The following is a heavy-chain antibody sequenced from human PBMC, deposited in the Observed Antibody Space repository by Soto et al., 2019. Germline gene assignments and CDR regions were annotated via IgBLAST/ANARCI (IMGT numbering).Heavy chain of an antibody. V-gene: IGHV4-31*03. D-gene: IGHD3-22*01. CDR1: GVSISSGGYY. CDR2: IYYAGST. J-gene: IGHJ4*01. Sequence: PSETLSLTCTVSGVSISSGGYYWSWIRQHPGQGLEWIGYIYYAGSTYYNPSLKSRATISGDTSKNQFSLKLSSVTAADTAVYDCARGGYYYENSGQNAYDYWGQGILVTVSS. CDR3: ARGGYYYENSGQNAYDY.